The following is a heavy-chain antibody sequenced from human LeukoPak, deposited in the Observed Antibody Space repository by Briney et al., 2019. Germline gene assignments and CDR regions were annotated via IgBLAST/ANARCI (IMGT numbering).Heavy chain of an antibody. D-gene: IGHD6-13*01. Sequence: GGSLRLSCVASGFTFSTYAMSWVRQAPGKGLEWVSALSNSAGSTYYADSVKGRFTISRDNSKNTLYLQMNSLRAEDTAVYYCAREWGRYSSSWYEYFQHWGQGTLVTVSS. CDR3: AREWGRYSSSWYEYFQH. CDR2: LSNSAGST. J-gene: IGHJ1*01. CDR1: GFTFSTYA. V-gene: IGHV3-23*01.